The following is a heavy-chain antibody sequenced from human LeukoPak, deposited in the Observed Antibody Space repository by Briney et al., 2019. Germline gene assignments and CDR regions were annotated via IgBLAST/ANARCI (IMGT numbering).Heavy chain of an antibody. CDR3: ARQHCGIAGTTSYYYYMDV. D-gene: IGHD1-7*01. J-gene: IGHJ6*03. Sequence: SVKVSCKASGGTFSSYAISWVRQAPGQGLEWMGGIIPIFGTANYAQKFQGRVTITADESTSTAYMELSSLRSEDTAVYYCARQHCGIAGTTSYYYYMDVWGKGTTVTVSS. CDR2: IIPIFGTA. V-gene: IGHV1-69*13. CDR1: GGTFSSYA.